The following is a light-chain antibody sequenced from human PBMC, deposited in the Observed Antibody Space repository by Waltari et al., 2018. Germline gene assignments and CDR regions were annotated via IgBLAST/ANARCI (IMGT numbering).Light chain of an antibody. CDR1: QSSSTW. CDR2: KAS. Sequence: DTQMTQTPSTLSASVGASVTITCRASQSSSTWLAWYQQKPGKAPKLLIYKASSLESGVPSRFSGSGSGTEFTLTISSLQPDDFATYYCQQYNTYSTFGGGTKVEIK. CDR3: QQYNTYST. J-gene: IGKJ4*01. V-gene: IGKV1-5*03.